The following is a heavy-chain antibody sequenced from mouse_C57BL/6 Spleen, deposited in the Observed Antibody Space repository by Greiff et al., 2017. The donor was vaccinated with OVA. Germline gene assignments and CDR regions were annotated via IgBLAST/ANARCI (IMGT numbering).Heavy chain of an antibody. J-gene: IGHJ2*01. CDR2: IWWDDDK. V-gene: IGHV8-8*01. Sequence: QVTLKVSGPGILQPSQTLSLSCSFSGFSLSTFGMGVGWIRQPSGKGLDWLAHIWWDDDKYYNPALNSRLTISKDTSNNQEFLKITNVDTADTATYYGARAPPYYYDSSPYLDYWGQGTTLTVSS. CDR1: GFSLSTFGMG. D-gene: IGHD1-1*01. CDR3: ARAPPYYYDSSPYLDY.